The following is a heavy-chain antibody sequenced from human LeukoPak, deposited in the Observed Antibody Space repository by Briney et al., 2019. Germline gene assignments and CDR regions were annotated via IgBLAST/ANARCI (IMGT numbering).Heavy chain of an antibody. Sequence: PGGSLRLSCAASGFTFSSYSMNWVRQAPGKGLEWISSISSSSSYIHYADSVKGRFTISRDNAKNSLYLQMNSLRAEDTAVYYCARVKSGSYYSYFDYWGQGSLVTVSS. CDR2: ISSSSSYI. CDR3: ARVKSGSYYSYFDY. CDR1: GFTFSSYS. J-gene: IGHJ4*02. D-gene: IGHD1-26*01. V-gene: IGHV3-21*06.